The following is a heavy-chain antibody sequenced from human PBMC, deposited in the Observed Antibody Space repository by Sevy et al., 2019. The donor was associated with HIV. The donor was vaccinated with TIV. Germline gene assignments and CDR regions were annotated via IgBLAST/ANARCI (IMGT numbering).Heavy chain of an antibody. CDR3: ARDHVKDGDLGDYYYYAMDV. CDR2: ISGSDNSI. D-gene: IGHD4-17*01. CDR1: GFTFRDYY. Sequence: GGSLRLSCAASGFTFRDYYMSWIRQAPGKGLEWVSYISGSDNSIYYADSVKGRFTISRDNAKNSLYLQMNSLRAEDTAVYYCARDHVKDGDLGDYYYYAMDVWGQGTTVTVSS. J-gene: IGHJ6*02. V-gene: IGHV3-11*01.